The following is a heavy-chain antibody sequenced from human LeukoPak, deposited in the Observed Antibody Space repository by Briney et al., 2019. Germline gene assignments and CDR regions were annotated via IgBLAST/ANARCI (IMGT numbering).Heavy chain of an antibody. D-gene: IGHD3-10*01. J-gene: IGHJ4*02. Sequence: SETLSLTCTVSGGSISSSSYYWGWIRRPPGRGLEWIGSIFYSGSTYYNPSIKSRVTISVDTSKNQFSLKLRSVTAADTAVYYCASTLTYYYGSGSYYIDSWGQGTLVTVSS. CDR3: ASTLTYYYGSGSYYIDS. V-gene: IGHV4-39*01. CDR2: IFYSGST. CDR1: GGSISSSSYY.